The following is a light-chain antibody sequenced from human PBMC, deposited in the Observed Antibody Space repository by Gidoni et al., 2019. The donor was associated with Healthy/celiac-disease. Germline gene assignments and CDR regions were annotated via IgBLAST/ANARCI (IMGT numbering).Light chain of an antibody. J-gene: IGKJ3*01. Sequence: DIQITQSPSTMSASVGDRVTITCRASQSISSWLAWYQQKPGKDPKLLIYKASSLESGVPSRFSGSGSGTEFTLTISSLQPDDFATYYCQQYNSYEFTFGPGTKVDIK. V-gene: IGKV1-5*03. CDR2: KAS. CDR3: QQYNSYEFT. CDR1: QSISSW.